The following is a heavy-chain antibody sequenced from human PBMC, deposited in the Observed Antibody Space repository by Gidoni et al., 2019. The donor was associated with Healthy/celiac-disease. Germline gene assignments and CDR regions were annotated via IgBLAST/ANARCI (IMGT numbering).Heavy chain of an antibody. Sequence: EVQLLESGGGVGQPGGSVRPSCAGAGFTVSSYAMSWVRQAPGKGLEWVSAISGSVGSTSYADSVKGLFTISRDYSKNTLYLQMNILRAEDTAVYYCAKDRRALLGELYFDYWGQGTLVTVSS. CDR1: GFTVSSYA. CDR3: AKDRRALLGELYFDY. V-gene: IGHV3-23*01. CDR2: ISGSVGST. J-gene: IGHJ4*02. D-gene: IGHD3-16*01.